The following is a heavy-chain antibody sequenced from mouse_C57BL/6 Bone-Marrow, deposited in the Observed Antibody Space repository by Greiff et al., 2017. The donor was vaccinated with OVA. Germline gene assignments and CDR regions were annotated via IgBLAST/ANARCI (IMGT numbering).Heavy chain of an antibody. J-gene: IGHJ2*01. CDR1: GFTFSSYG. CDR2: ISSGGSYT. V-gene: IGHV5-6*01. Sequence: EVHLVESGGDLVKPGGSLKLSCAASGFTFSSYGMSWVRQTPDKRLEWVATISSGGSYTYYPDSVKGRFTISRDNAKNTLYLQMSSLKSEDTAMYYCARHFYDYGDYWGQGTTLTVSS. CDR3: ARHFYDYGDY. D-gene: IGHD2-4*01.